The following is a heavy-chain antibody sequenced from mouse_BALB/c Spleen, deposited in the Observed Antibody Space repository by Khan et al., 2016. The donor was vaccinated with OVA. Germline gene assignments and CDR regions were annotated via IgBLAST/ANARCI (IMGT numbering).Heavy chain of an antibody. Sequence: QVQLKQPGAELVKPGASVKLSCKTSGYTFTSYWIQWVKQRPGQGLGWIGQLFPGTGTTYYNENFKGKATLTVDTSSNTAYMQFSSLTSEDSAVYCCARGYFGNYEFAYWGQGTLVTVSP. CDR1: GYTFTSYW. CDR3: ARGYFGNYEFAY. D-gene: IGHD2-1*01. J-gene: IGHJ3*01. V-gene: IGHV1S132*01. CDR2: LFPGTGTT.